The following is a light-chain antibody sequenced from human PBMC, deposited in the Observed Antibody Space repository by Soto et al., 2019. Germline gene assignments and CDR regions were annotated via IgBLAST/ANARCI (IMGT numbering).Light chain of an antibody. V-gene: IGKV1-39*01. CDR3: QQSHSTPLT. CDR1: QSISSY. CDR2: VAF. Sequence: DIQMTQSPSSLSASVGDRVTITCRASQSISSYLNWYQQKPGKAPKVLISVAFSLQSGIPLRFSDSGSGTVFTLTISSLQSEDFTSYNRQQSHSTPLTFGGGTKVEIK. J-gene: IGKJ4*01.